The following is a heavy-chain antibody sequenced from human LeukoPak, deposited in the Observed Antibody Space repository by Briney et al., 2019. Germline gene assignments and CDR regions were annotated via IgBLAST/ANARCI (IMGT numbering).Heavy chain of an antibody. V-gene: IGHV3-9*01. CDR2: ISWNSGSI. D-gene: IGHD3-22*01. J-gene: IGHJ4*02. CDR1: GFTFDDYA. CDR3: AKDIGSYYDSSGLDY. Sequence: AGGSLRLSCAASGFTFDDYAMHWVRQAPGKGLEWVSGISWNSGSIGYADSVKGRFTISRDNAKNSLYLQMNSLRAEDTALYYCAKDIGSYYDSSGLDYWGQGTLVTVSS.